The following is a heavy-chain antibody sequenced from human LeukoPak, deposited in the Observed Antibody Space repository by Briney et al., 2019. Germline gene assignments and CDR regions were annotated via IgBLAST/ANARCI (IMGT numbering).Heavy chain of an antibody. CDR1: GGSISSGGYY. CDR2: IYYSGST. D-gene: IGHD1-26*01. J-gene: IGHJ6*02. Sequence: SSETLSLTCTVSGGSISSGGYYWSWIRQHPGKGLEWIGYIYYSGSTYYNPSLKSRVTISVDTSKNQFSLKLSSVTAADTAVYYCARDRELGMDVWGQGTTVTVSS. CDR3: ARDRELGMDV. V-gene: IGHV4-31*03.